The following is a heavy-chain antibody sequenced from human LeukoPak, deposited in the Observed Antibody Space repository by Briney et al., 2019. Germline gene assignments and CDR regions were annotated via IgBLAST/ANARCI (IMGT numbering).Heavy chain of an antibody. CDR3: ARDREGVIVSSSHFDY. D-gene: IGHD2/OR15-2a*01. CDR2: ISTSSSYI. CDR1: GFTFSSYN. Sequence: GGSLRLSCAASGFTFSSYNMNWVRQAPGKGLEWVSSISTSSSYIYHADSVKGRFTISRDNAKKSLYLEMNSLRAEDTAVYYCARDREGVIVSSSHFDYWGQGTPVTASS. V-gene: IGHV3-21*01. J-gene: IGHJ4*02.